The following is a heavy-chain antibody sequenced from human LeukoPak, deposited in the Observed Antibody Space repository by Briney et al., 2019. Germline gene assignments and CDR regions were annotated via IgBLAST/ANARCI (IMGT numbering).Heavy chain of an antibody. D-gene: IGHD3-3*01. CDR2: IKQDGSEK. J-gene: IGHJ2*01. CDR3: ARERHYDFWSGYSRGDWYFDL. Sequence: GGSLRLSCAASGFTFSSYWMSWVRQAPGKGLERVANIKQDGSEKYYVDSVKGRFTISRDNAKNSLYLQMNSLRAEDTAVYYCARERHYDFWSGYSRGDWYFDLWGRGTLVTVSS. CDR1: GFTFSSYW. V-gene: IGHV3-7*01.